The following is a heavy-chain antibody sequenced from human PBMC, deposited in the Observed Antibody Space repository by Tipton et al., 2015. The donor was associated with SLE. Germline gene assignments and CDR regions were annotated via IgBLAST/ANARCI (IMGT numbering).Heavy chain of an antibody. CDR3: TGGRYYDFWSRI. D-gene: IGHD3-3*01. J-gene: IGHJ3*02. Sequence: SLRLSCTASGFTFGDYAMTWFRQAPGKGLEWVGFIRSKAYGGTTEYAASVKGRFTIPRDDSKSIAYLQMNSLKTEDTAVYYCTGGRYYDFWSRIWGQGTMVTVSS. V-gene: IGHV3-49*03. CDR2: IRSKAYGGTT. CDR1: GFTFGDYA.